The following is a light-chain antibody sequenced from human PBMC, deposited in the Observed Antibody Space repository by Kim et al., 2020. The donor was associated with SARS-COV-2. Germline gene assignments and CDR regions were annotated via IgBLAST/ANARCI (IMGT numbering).Light chain of an antibody. Sequence: SYELTQPPSVSVSPGQTASITRSGDKLGDKYACWYQQKPGQSTVLVIYQDSKRPSGIPERFSGSNSGNTATLTISGTPAMDEADYYCQAWDSSTEVFGGG. J-gene: IGLJ3*02. CDR1: KLGDKY. CDR3: QAWDSSTEV. CDR2: QDS. V-gene: IGLV3-1*01.